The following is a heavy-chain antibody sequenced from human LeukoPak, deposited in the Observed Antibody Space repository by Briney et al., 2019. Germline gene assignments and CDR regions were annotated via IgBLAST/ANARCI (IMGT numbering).Heavy chain of an antibody. D-gene: IGHD6-13*01. Sequence: ASVKVSCKASGYTFTGYYTHWVRQAPGQGLEWMGRINPNSGGTNYAQKFQGRVTMTRDTSISTAYMELSRLRSDDTAVYYCARELAGGVAGGYYYYYGMDVWGQGTTVTVSS. J-gene: IGHJ6*02. CDR3: ARELAGGVAGGYYYYYGMDV. V-gene: IGHV1-2*02. CDR2: INPNSGGT. CDR1: GYTFTGYY.